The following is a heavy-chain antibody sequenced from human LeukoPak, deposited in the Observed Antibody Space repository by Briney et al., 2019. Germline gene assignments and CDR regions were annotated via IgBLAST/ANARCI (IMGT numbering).Heavy chain of an antibody. CDR2: INQDGSER. V-gene: IGHV3-7*01. CDR3: ARDSKSVPSSTSCSFFDY. J-gene: IGHJ4*02. D-gene: IGHD2-2*01. Sequence: GGSLRLSCAASRFTFSNYWMSWVRQAPGKGLEWVANINQDGSERYYVDSVKGRFTISKDNTKNSLYLQMNSLRAEDTAVYYCARDSKSVPSSTSCSFFDYWGQGTLVTVSS. CDR1: RFTFSNYW.